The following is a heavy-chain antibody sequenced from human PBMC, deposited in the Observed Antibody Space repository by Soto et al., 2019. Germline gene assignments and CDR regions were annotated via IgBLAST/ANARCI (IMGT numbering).Heavy chain of an antibody. CDR1: GFTFSSYA. CDR2: ISYDGSNK. CDR3: ATWAVP. Sequence: GGSLRLSCAASGFTFSSYAMHWVRQAPGKGLEWVAVISYDGSNKYYADSVKGRFTISRDNSKNTLYLQMNSLRAEDTAVYYCATWAVPWGQGTLVTVSS. D-gene: IGHD7-27*01. V-gene: IGHV3-30-3*01. J-gene: IGHJ5*02.